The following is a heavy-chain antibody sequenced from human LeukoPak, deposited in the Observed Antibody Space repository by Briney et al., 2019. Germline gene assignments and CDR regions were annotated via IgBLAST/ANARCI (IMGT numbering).Heavy chain of an antibody. Sequence: GGSLRLSCAASGFTFSSYAMHWIRQSPGKGLEYVSAISSNGGDTYYANFVKGRFTISRDNSKNTLYLQMGSLRADDMAVYYCARATWIQRWKLFDYWGQGTLVTVSS. CDR2: ISSNGGDT. CDR1: GFTFSSYA. V-gene: IGHV3-64*01. J-gene: IGHJ4*02. CDR3: ARATWIQRWKLFDY. D-gene: IGHD5-18*01.